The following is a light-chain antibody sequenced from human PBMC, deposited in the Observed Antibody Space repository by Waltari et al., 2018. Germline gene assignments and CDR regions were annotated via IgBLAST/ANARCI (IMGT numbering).Light chain of an antibody. CDR1: KLGDKF. CDR3: QAWDSITVV. J-gene: IGLJ2*01. CDR2: QDT. Sequence: SYDLTQPPSVSVSPGQTATFTCSGDKLGDKFASWYQQRPGQSPLLVIYQDTKRPSGISDRFSGSNSWNTATLTISVTQPLDEADYYCQAWDSITVVFGGGTKLTVL. V-gene: IGLV3-1*01.